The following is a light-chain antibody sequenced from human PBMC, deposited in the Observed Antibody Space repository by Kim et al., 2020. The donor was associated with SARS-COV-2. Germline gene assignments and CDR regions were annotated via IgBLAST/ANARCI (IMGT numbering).Light chain of an antibody. CDR3: QSADSSGTVV. J-gene: IGLJ2*01. CDR1: ALPKQY. V-gene: IGLV3-25*03. Sequence: VSPGQTARITCSEVALPKQYAYWYQQKPGQAPVVVIYKDSERPSGIPERFSGSSSGTTVTLTISGVQAEDEADYYCQSADSSGTVVFGGGTQLTVL. CDR2: KDS.